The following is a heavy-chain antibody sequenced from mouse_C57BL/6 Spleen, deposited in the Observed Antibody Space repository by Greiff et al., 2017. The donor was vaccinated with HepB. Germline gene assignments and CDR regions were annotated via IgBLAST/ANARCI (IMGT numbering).Heavy chain of an antibody. V-gene: IGHV5-12*01. D-gene: IGHD4-1*01. CDR3: ARSRTGTYFDY. Sequence: EVHLVESGGGLVQPGGSLKLSCAASGFTFSDYYMYWVRQTPEKRLEWVAYISNGGGSTYYPDTVKGRFTISRDNAKNTLYLQMSRLKSEDTAMYYCARSRTGTYFDYWGQGTTLTVSS. CDR2: ISNGGGST. CDR1: GFTFSDYY. J-gene: IGHJ2*01.